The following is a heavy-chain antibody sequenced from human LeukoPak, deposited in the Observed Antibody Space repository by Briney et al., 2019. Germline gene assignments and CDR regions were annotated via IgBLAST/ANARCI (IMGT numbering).Heavy chain of an antibody. CDR3: ARHGGIQLWLRYYYYMDV. CDR2: INHSGST. Sequence: SETLSLTCAVYGGSFSGYYWSWIRQPPGKGLEWIGEINHSGSTNYNPSLKSRVTISVDTSKNQFSLKLSSVTAADTAVYYCARHGGIQLWLRYYYYMDVWGKGTTVTISS. D-gene: IGHD5-18*01. V-gene: IGHV4-34*01. CDR1: GGSFSGYY. J-gene: IGHJ6*03.